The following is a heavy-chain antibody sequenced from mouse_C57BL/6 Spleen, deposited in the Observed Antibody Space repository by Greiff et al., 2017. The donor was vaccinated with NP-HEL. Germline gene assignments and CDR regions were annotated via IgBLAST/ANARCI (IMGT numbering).Heavy chain of an antibody. CDR2: IWSGGST. D-gene: IGHD2-1*01. J-gene: IGHJ1*03. CDR3: ARNKGGGYYGNPYWYFDV. Sequence: VQLQQSGPGLVQPSQSLSITCTVSGFSLTSYGVHWVRQSPGKGLEWLGVIWSGGSTDYNAAFISRLSISKDNPKSQVFFKMNSLQADDSAIYYCARNKGGGYYGNPYWYFDVWGTGTTVTVSS. CDR1: GFSLTSYG. V-gene: IGHV2-2*01.